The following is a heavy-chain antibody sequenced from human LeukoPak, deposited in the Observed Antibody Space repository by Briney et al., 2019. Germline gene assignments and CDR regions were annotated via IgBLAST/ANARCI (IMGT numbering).Heavy chain of an antibody. D-gene: IGHD3-9*01. J-gene: IGHJ5*02. Sequence: SETLSLTCTVSGGSISSSSYYWGWIRQPPGKGLEWIGSIYYSGSTYYNPSLKSRVTISVDTSKNQFSLKLSSVTAADTAVYYCARGPRLILTGFTGWFDPWGQGTLVTVSS. CDR1: GGSISSSSYY. CDR3: ARGPRLILTGFTGWFDP. CDR2: IYYSGST. V-gene: IGHV4-39*01.